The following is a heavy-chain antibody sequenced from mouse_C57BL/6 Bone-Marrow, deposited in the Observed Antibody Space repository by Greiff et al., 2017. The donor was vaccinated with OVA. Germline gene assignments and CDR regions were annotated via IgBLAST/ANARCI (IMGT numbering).Heavy chain of an antibody. V-gene: IGHV1-54*01. CDR1: GYAFTNYL. CDR2: INPGSGGT. D-gene: IGHD2-12*01. Sequence: QVQLQQSGAELVRPGTSVKVSCKASGYAFTNYLIEWVKQRPGQGLEWIGVINPGSGGTNYNEKFKGKATLTADKSSSPAYMQISSLTSEDSAVYFCAKLGLLYRYAMDYWGQGTSVTVSS. CDR3: AKLGLLYRYAMDY. J-gene: IGHJ4*01.